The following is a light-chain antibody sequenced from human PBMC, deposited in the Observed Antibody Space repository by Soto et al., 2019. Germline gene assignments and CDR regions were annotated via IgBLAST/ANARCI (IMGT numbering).Light chain of an antibody. Sequence: EIVLTQSPGTLSLSPGERATLSCRASQRVSSNYLAWYQQKPGQAPRLLIYGASSRATGIPDRFSGSGSGTDFTLTITRLEPEDVAVYYCQQYGSTPLTFGGGTKVDIK. CDR2: GAS. CDR3: QQYGSTPLT. CDR1: QRVSSNY. V-gene: IGKV3-20*01. J-gene: IGKJ4*01.